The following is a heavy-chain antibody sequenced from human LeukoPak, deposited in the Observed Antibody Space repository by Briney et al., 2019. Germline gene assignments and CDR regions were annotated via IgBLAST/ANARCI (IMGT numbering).Heavy chain of an antibody. J-gene: IGHJ4*02. V-gene: IGHV3-30*18. CDR2: ISYDGSNK. D-gene: IGHD3-10*01. CDR3: AKDSYYGSGSYYLAY. CDR1: GFTFSSYG. Sequence: PGRSLRLSCAASGFTFSSYGMHWVRQAPGKGLEWVAVISYDGSNKYYADSVKGRFTISRDNSKNTLYLQMNSLRAEDTAVYYCAKDSYYGSGSYYLAYWGQGTLVTVSS.